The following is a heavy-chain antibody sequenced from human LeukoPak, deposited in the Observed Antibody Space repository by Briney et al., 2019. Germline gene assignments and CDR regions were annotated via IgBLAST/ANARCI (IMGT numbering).Heavy chain of an antibody. J-gene: IGHJ4*02. CDR3: ASGTTMVTTGGVY. Sequence: SVKVSCKASGGTFSSYAISWVRQAPGQGLEWMGRIIPILGIANYAQKFQGRVTITADKSTSTAYMELSSLRSEDTAVYYCASGTTMVTTGGVYWGQGTLVTVSS. CDR1: GGTFSSYA. V-gene: IGHV1-69*04. CDR2: IIPILGIA. D-gene: IGHD4-17*01.